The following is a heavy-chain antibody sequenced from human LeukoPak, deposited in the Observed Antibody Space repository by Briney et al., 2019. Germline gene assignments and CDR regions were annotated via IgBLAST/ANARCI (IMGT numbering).Heavy chain of an antibody. D-gene: IGHD2-15*01. CDR3: ARQWSHSVAQFGRYYWFDP. CDR2: VDTSGRT. Sequence: SETLSLTRTVSGGSISGYYWSWIRQPAAKELEWIGHVDTSGRTNYNSSLMCRVTMSVDTAKNQFSLRLTSVTAADTAVYYCARQWSHSVAQFGRYYWFDPWGQGTLVTVSS. V-gene: IGHV4-4*07. J-gene: IGHJ5*02. CDR1: GGSISGYY.